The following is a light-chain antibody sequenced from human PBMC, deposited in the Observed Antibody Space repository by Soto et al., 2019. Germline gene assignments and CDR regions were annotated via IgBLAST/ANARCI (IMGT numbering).Light chain of an antibody. CDR2: GAS. Sequence: EIVLTQSPGTLSLSPGERATLSCRASQSVSSSYLAWYQQKPGQAPRLLIYGASSRATGIPDRFSGSGSGTDFTIIISSLEPEDFAVYYCQQYGSSPRTFGQGTKVEIK. V-gene: IGKV3-20*01. CDR1: QSVSSSY. J-gene: IGKJ1*01. CDR3: QQYGSSPRT.